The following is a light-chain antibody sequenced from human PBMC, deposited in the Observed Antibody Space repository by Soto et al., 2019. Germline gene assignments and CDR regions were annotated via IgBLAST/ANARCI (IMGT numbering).Light chain of an antibody. Sequence: QSVLTQPASVSGSPGQSITISCTGTSSDVGGYKYVSWYQQHPGKAPKLTIYEVSNRPSGVSNRFSGSKSGNTASLTISGLQAEDEADYYCSSYTSTNSLVFGGGTKLTVL. J-gene: IGLJ3*02. CDR3: SSYTSTNSLV. CDR1: SSDVGGYKY. CDR2: EVS. V-gene: IGLV2-14*01.